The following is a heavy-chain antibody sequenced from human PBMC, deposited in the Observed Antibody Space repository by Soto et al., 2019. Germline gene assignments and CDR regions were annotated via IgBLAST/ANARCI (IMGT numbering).Heavy chain of an antibody. CDR1: GYTFSNYY. V-gene: IGHV1-46*01. D-gene: IGHD1-26*01. CDR2: INPNGATT. J-gene: IGHJ4*02. CDR3: AREGARASRMFDY. Sequence: QVQLVHSGAEVKNPGASVKVSCKASGYTFSNYYMHWVRQAPGQGLEWMGGINPNGATTYYAQKFLGRLSVTRDTSTSTVYMELSSLRSYDTAVYYCAREGARASRMFDYWGQGTLVTVSS.